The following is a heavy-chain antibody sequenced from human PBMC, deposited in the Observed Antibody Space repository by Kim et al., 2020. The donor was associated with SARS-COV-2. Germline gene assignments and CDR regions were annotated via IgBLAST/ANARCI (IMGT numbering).Heavy chain of an antibody. CDR2: TSYKSKWYF. CDR3: TKRLDY. V-gene: IGHV6-1*01. Sequence: SQTLSLTCAVSGDSVSSNSASWNWVRRSPSRGLEWLGRTSYKSKWYFEYAPSVRSRIAINPDTPKNQFSLQLYSVTPEDTAVYYCTKRLDYWSQGSLVTV. J-gene: IGHJ4*02. CDR1: GDSVSSNSAS.